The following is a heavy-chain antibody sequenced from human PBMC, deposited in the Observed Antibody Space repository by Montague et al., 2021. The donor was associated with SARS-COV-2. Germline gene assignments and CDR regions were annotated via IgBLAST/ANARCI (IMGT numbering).Heavy chain of an antibody. J-gene: IGHJ4*02. D-gene: IGHD2-15*01. Sequence: SETLSLTCTVSGGSISSSSYYWGWIRQPPGKGLEWIGSIDYSGSTYYNPSLKSRVTISVDTSKNQFSLKLSSVTAADTAVYYCARLASGWWELTLDYWGQGTLVTVSS. CDR1: GGSISSSSYY. CDR3: ARLASGWWELTLDY. V-gene: IGHV4-39*01. CDR2: IDYSGST.